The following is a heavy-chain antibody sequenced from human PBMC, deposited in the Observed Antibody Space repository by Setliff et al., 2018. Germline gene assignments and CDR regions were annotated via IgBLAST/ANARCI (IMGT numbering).Heavy chain of an antibody. CDR3: ARGGTYRYFDY. D-gene: IGHD2-2*02. CDR1: GDSISGTYY. V-gene: IGHV4-59*01. J-gene: IGHJ4*02. CDR2: VYYTGTA. Sequence: NPSETLSLTCTVSGDSISGTYYWSWIRQPPGKGLQFIGYVYYTGTANYDPSLRSRVTMSVDTSKNQFSLKLSSVTAADTAVYYCARGGTYRYFDYWGQGTLVTV.